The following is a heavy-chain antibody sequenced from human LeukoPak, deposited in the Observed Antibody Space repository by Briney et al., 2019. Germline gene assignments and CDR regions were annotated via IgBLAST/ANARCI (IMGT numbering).Heavy chain of an antibody. Sequence: SETLSLTCTVSGGSMSSSYWSWIRQTPGKGLEWIGYIYYSGSTSGSTNYNPSLKSRVTISVDTSKNQFSLKLSTVTAADTAVYYCARHGPAARVYYYGMDVWGQGTTVTVSS. V-gene: IGHV4-59*08. J-gene: IGHJ6*02. D-gene: IGHD2-2*01. CDR3: ARHGPAARVYYYGMDV. CDR2: IYYSGSTSGST. CDR1: GGSMSSSY.